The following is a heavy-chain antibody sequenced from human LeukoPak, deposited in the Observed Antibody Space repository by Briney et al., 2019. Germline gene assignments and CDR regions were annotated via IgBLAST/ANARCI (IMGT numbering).Heavy chain of an antibody. J-gene: IGHJ4*02. V-gene: IGHV4-59*01. Sequence: NSSETPSLTCTVSGGSISSYYWSWIRQPPGKGLEWIGYIYYSGSTNYNPSLKSRVTISVDTSKNQFSPKLSSVTAADTAVYYCARVGSGSYLDYWGQGTLVTVSS. CDR3: ARVGSGSYLDY. CDR2: IYYSGST. D-gene: IGHD3-10*01. CDR1: GGSISSYY.